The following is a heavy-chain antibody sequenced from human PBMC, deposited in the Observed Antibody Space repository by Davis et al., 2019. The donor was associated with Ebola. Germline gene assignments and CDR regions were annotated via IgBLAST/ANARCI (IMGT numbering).Heavy chain of an antibody. D-gene: IGHD3-3*01. CDR1: GYSFTSYG. CDR2: ISGSYGNT. J-gene: IGHJ6*02. V-gene: IGHV1-18*01. CDR3: ARDPIFGVLITPKYYYHGMDV. Sequence: ASVKVSCKTSGYSFTSYGVSWVRQAPGQGLEWMGWISGSYGNTQYAERVQGRVTMTTDTSTSTAYMELRSLRSDDTAVYYCARDPIFGVLITPKYYYHGMDVWGQGTTVTVSS.